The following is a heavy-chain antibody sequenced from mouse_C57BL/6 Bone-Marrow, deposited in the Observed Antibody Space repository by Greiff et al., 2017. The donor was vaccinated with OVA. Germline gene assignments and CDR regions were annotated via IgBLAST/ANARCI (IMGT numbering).Heavy chain of an antibody. CDR2: IYPGSGST. CDR1: GYTFTSYW. CDR3: ARESYYGNHWYFDV. V-gene: IGHV1-55*01. J-gene: IGHJ1*03. D-gene: IGHD2-1*01. Sequence: QVQLQQSGAELVKPGASVKMSCKASGYTFTSYWITWVKQRPGQGLEWIGDIYPGSGSTNYNEKFKSKATLTVDTSSSTAYMQLSSLTSEDSAVYYCARESYYGNHWYFDVWGTGTTVTVSS.